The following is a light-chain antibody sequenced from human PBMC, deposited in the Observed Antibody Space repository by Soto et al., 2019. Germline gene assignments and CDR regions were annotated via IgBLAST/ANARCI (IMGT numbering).Light chain of an antibody. J-gene: IGKJ1*01. V-gene: IGKV1-39*01. CDR2: AAS. CDR1: RSVGRY. Sequence: DIQMTQSPPSLSASVGDSVTITCRASRSVGRYLNWYQKRAGKAPKLLIYAASSLQTGVPSRFSGNGSATDFSLTIKSLQPEDAATYFCQQSGGSPWTFGQGTDVQI. CDR3: QQSGGSPWT.